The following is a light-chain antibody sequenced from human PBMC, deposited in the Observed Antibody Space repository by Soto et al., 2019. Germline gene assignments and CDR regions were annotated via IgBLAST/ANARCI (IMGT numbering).Light chain of an antibody. CDR1: QSVSSN. CDR3: QQYDNWRTWT. Sequence: EIVMTQSPATLSVSPGERATLSCRASQSVSSNLGWYQHRPGQAPRLLIYGASTRATGIPARFSGSGSGTEFTLTISSLQSEDFAVYYCQQYDNWRTWTFGQGTKVEIK. J-gene: IGKJ1*01. V-gene: IGKV3-15*01. CDR2: GAS.